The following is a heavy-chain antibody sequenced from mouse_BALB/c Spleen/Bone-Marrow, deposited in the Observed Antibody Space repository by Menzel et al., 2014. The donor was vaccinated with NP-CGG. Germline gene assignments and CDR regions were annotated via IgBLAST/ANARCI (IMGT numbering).Heavy chain of an antibody. V-gene: IGHV5-9-2*01. CDR2: ISGGGSYT. D-gene: IGHD2-4*01. J-gene: IGHJ3*01. Sequence: EVQLVESGGGLVKSGGSLKLSCAASGFTFNNYGMSWVRRTPEKRLEWVATISGGGSYTFYPDSVKGRFTISRDNAKNDLYLQLSSLRSEDTALYYCARHAYYDQTEVSFVYWGQGTLVTVSA. CDR1: GFTFNNYG. CDR3: ARHAYYDQTEVSFVY.